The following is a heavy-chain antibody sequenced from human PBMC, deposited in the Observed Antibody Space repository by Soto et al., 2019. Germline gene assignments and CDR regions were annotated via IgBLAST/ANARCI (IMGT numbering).Heavy chain of an antibody. V-gene: IGHV1-18*01. CDR3: ARRRGGVAGTWDWFDP. J-gene: IGHJ5*02. Sequence: QVQLVQSGAEVKKPGASVKVSCKASSYTFTSYGISWVRQAPGQGLEWMGWISAYNGNTNYAQKLQGRVTMTTYTSTSTAYMELRSLRSGDTAVYYCARRRGGVAGTWDWFDPWGQGTPVTVSS. CDR2: ISAYNGNT. D-gene: IGHD6-19*01. CDR1: SYTFTSYG.